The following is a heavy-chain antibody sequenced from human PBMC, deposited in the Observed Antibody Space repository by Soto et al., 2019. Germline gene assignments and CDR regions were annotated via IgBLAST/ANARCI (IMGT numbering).Heavy chain of an antibody. V-gene: IGHV1-8*01. J-gene: IGHJ5*02. CDR2: MNPNSGNT. CDR3: ARVLTDYDFWSARIRGWFDP. CDR1: GYTFTSYD. Sequence: GSSVKVSCKASGYTFTSYDINWVRQATGQGLEWMGRMNPNSGNTGYAQKFQGRVTMTRNTSISTAYMELSSLRSEDTAVYYCARVLTDYDFWSARIRGWFDPWGQGTLVTVS. D-gene: IGHD3-3*01.